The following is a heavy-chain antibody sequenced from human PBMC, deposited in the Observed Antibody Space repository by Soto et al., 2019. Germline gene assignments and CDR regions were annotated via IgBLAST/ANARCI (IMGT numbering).Heavy chain of an antibody. Sequence: QITLKESGPTLVKPTQTLTLTCTFSGFSLSTSGVGVGWIRQPPGKALEWLALIYWDDDKRYSPSLKSRLTITKDTANNPVVLTLTSMHPVDTAPDYCAHREWQLLGYWGQGTLVTVSS. D-gene: IGHD1-26*01. J-gene: IGHJ4*02. CDR3: AHREWQLLGY. V-gene: IGHV2-5*02. CDR2: IYWDDDK. CDR1: GFSLSTSGVG.